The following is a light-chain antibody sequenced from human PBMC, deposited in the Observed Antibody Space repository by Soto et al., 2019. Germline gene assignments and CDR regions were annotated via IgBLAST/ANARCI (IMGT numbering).Light chain of an antibody. V-gene: IGKV3-20*01. J-gene: IGKJ4*01. CDR2: GAS. CDR3: QQYGSSPLT. Sequence: IVWTQSPVTLSLSPGERATLSCRASQSVSSSHLAWYQQKPGQAPRLLIYGASSRATGIPDRFSGSGSGTDFTLTISRLEPEDFAVYYCQQYGSSPLTFGGGTKVDIK. CDR1: QSVSSSH.